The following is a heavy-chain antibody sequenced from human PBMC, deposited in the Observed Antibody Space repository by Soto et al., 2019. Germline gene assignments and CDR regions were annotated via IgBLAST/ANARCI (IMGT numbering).Heavy chain of an antibody. Sequence: PSETLSLTCTVSGGSISSGPYYWSWIRQHPGKGLEWVGYIYSSGTTYYNPSLKSRVTISADTSQNQVSLKLSSVTAADTAVYYCARDIVVEPAVTLGSYCYYAMDVWGQGTTVTVSS. V-gene: IGHV4-31*03. D-gene: IGHD2-2*01. J-gene: IGHJ6*02. CDR3: ARDIVVEPAVTLGSYCYYAMDV. CDR2: IYSSGTT. CDR1: GGSISSGPYY.